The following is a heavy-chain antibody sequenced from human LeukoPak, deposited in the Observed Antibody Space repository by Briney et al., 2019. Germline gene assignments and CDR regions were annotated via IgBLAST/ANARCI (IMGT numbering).Heavy chain of an antibody. CDR3: ARADSGPSFPPDF. D-gene: IGHD5-12*01. CDR2: ISTNGDTT. J-gene: IGHJ4*02. V-gene: IGHV3-64*01. Sequence: GGSLRLSCAASGFTFSSYAMHWVRQAPGKGLEYVSAISTNGDTTYYANSVKGRFTISRDNSKNTLCLQMGSLRGEDMAVYYCARADSGPSFPPDFWGQGTLVTVSS. CDR1: GFTFSSYA.